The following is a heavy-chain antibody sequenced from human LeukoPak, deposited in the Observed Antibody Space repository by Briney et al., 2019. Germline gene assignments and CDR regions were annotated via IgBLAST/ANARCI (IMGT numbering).Heavy chain of an antibody. Sequence: GGSLRISCAAPRFTFRSYWMHWVRQAPGKGLVWVSRINTDGSTTSYADSVKGRFTISRDNAKNTLYLQMNSLRAEDTAVYYCARGVDYWGQGTLVAVSS. CDR3: ARGVDY. J-gene: IGHJ4*02. CDR2: INTDGSTT. V-gene: IGHV3-74*01. CDR1: RFTFRSYW.